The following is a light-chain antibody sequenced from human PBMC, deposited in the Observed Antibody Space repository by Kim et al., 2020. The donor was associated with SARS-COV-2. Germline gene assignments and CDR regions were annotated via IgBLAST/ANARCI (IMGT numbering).Light chain of an antibody. CDR2: AAA. V-gene: IGKV1-27*01. CDR3: QKYNSAPWT. CDR1: KDIANS. J-gene: IGKJ1*01. Sequence: ASIEESVTITCRARKDIANSLAWYQQKPGKVPQVLIYAAATLQSGVPSRFSGSGSGTEFTLTIGSLQNEDVATYYCQKYNSAPWTFGPGTKVDIK.